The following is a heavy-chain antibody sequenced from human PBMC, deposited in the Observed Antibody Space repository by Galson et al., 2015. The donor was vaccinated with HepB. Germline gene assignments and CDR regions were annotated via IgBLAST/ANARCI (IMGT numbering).Heavy chain of an antibody. Sequence: ETLSLTCAVSGGSISSDKWWSWVRQPPGKGLEWIGKIYHGGTTNYNPSLKSRVTISLDKYKNQFSLKLRSVIAADTAVYYCAQSNFDWSDNWFDPWGQGTLVTVSS. CDR3: AQSNFDWSDNWFDP. CDR1: GGSISSDKW. D-gene: IGHD3-9*01. V-gene: IGHV4/OR15-8*02. CDR2: IYHGGTT. J-gene: IGHJ5*02.